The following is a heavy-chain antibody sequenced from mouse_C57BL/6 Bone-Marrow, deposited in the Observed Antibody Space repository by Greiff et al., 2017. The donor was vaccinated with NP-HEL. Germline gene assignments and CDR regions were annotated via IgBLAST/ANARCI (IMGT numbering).Heavy chain of an antibody. CDR3: VRQFITTVGYFDV. J-gene: IGHJ1*03. CDR2: IRSKSNNYAT. Sequence: EVMLVESGGGLVQPKGSLKLSCAASGFSFNTYAMNWVRQAPGKGLEWVARIRSKSNNYATYYADSVKDRFTISRDDSESMLYLQMNNLKTEDTAMYYCVRQFITTVGYFDVWGTGTTVTVSS. D-gene: IGHD1-1*01. CDR1: GFSFNTYA. V-gene: IGHV10-1*01.